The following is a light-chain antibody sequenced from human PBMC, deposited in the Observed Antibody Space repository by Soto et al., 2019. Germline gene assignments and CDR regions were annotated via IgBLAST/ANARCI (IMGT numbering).Light chain of an antibody. V-gene: IGKV4-1*01. CDR3: QQYFSTPPYT. J-gene: IGKJ2*01. Sequence: DIVRTQSPDSLAVSLGERASINCKSSQSVLYRSINKNYLAWYQQKPGQPPKLLIYWASTRESGVPDRFSGSGSGTDFTLTISSLQAEDVAVYYCQQYFSTPPYTFGQGTKLEIK. CDR2: WAS. CDR1: QSVLYRSINKNY.